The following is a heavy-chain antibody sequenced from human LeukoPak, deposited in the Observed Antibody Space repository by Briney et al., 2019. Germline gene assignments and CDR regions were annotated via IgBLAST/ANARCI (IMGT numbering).Heavy chain of an antibody. CDR1: GFTFSDYH. J-gene: IGHJ4*02. D-gene: IGHD1-1*01. CDR2: ISSSGSTI. V-gene: IGHV3-11*04. Sequence: GGSLRLSCAASGFTFSDYHMSWIRQAPGKGLEWVSYISSSGSTICYADSVKGRFTVSRDNAKNSLYLQMNSLRVEDTAVYYCARDPRTVRIWGQGTLVTVSS. CDR3: ARDPRTVRI.